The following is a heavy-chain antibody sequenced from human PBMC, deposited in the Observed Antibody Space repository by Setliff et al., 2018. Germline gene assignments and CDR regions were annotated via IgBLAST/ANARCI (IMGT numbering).Heavy chain of an antibody. Sequence: SETLSLTCTVTGGSFDSGTHYWSWIRQPAGKVPEWIGLIQGTGNTNYNPSLQSRATISIDTYKNQISLKITSVTAADTALYSCAGTPARGTTWLSPFDYWGQGIQVTVSS. D-gene: IGHD3-9*01. CDR3: AGTPARGTTWLSPFDY. CDR1: GGSFDSGTHY. J-gene: IGHJ4*02. V-gene: IGHV4-61*02. CDR2: IQGTGNT.